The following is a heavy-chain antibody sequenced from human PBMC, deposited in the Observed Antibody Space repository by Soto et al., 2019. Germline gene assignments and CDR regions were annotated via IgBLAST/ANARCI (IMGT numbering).Heavy chain of an antibody. CDR1: GYSFAGYW. J-gene: IGHJ6*02. V-gene: IGHV5-10-1*01. CDR3: ARQGAAAGIVGSMHYYYGMDV. D-gene: IGHD6-13*01. CDR2: IDPSDSQT. Sequence: PGDSLKISCKGSGYSFAGYWITWVRQKPGKGLEWMGRIDPSDSQTYYSPSFRGHVTISVTKSITTVFLQWSSLRASDTAMYYCARQGAAAGIVGSMHYYYGMDVWGQGTTVTVSS.